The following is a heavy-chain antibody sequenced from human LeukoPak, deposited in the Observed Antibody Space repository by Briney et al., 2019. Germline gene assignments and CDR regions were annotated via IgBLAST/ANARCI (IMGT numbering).Heavy chain of an antibody. CDR2: VFYSGTT. D-gene: IGHD3-10*01. Sequence: PSETLSLTCTVSGGSISSGGYSWNWIRQPPGQGLEWIGCVFYSGTTYYNPSLKSRVSISVDTSKNQFSLKLSSVTAADTAVYYCASQSYGSGRGYYFDYWGQGTLVTVSS. J-gene: IGHJ4*02. CDR3: ASQSYGSGRGYYFDY. V-gene: IGHV4-30-4*07. CDR1: GGSISSGGYS.